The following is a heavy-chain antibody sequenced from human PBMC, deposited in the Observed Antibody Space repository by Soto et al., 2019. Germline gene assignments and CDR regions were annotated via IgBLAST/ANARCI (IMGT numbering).Heavy chain of an antibody. V-gene: IGHV1-69*01. D-gene: IGHD2-21*02. CDR1: GGTFSSYA. J-gene: IGHJ4*02. Sequence: QVQLVQSGAEVKKPGSSVKVSCKASGGTFSSYAISWVRQAPGQGLEWMGGIIPIFGTANYAQKFQGRVRITADESTSTAYMGLRSLRSEDTAVYYCARSSYCGGDCYGPFDYWGQGTLVTVSS. CDR3: ARSSYCGGDCYGPFDY. CDR2: IIPIFGTA.